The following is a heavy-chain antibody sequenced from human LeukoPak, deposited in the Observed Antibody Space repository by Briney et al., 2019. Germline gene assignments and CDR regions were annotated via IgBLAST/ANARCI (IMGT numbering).Heavy chain of an antibody. V-gene: IGHV4-61*02. Sequence: SETLSLTCTVSGGSISIGTYYWSWIRQPTGKGLEWIGRIYTSGSTNYNPSLKSRVTISVDTSKNQLSLNLSSVTAADTAVYYCAREASKGLGGRGPFDYWGQGTLVTVSS. CDR1: GGSISIGTYY. CDR2: IYTSGST. J-gene: IGHJ4*02. CDR3: AREASKGLGGRGPFDY. D-gene: IGHD1-26*01.